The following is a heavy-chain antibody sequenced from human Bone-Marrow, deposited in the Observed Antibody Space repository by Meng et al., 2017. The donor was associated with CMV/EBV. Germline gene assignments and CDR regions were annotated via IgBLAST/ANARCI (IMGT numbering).Heavy chain of an antibody. CDR3: ARDNYVAPYYGMDV. CDR2: IQYDGSNK. Sequence: GESLKISCAASGFTFSSYGMHWVRQAPGKGLEWVAFIQYDGSNKYYADSVKGRFTISRDNSKNTLYLQMNSLRAEDTAVYYCARDNYVAPYYGMDVWGQGTTVTVSS. J-gene: IGHJ6*02. V-gene: IGHV3-30*02. D-gene: IGHD4-11*01. CDR1: GFTFSSYG.